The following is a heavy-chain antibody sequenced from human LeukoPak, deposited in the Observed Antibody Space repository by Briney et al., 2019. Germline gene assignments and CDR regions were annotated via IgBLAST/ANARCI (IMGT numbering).Heavy chain of an antibody. J-gene: IGHJ3*02. CDR1: GYSITSYW. Sequence: GESRKISCKGSGYSITSYWIGWVRQMPGKGLEWMGIIYPGDSDTRYSPSFQGQVTISADKSISTAYLQWSSLKASDTAMYYCARQVPGIAVAGKNDAFDIWGQGTMVTVSS. CDR2: IYPGDSDT. V-gene: IGHV5-51*01. CDR3: ARQVPGIAVAGKNDAFDI. D-gene: IGHD6-19*01.